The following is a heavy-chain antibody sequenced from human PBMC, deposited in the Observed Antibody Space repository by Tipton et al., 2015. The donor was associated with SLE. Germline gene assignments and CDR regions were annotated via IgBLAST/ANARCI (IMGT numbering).Heavy chain of an antibody. V-gene: IGHV4-59*01. CDR3: ARADASRPVRLFDF. D-gene: IGHD2-21*01. J-gene: IGHJ4*02. Sequence: GLVKPSETLSLTCTVSGGSISSYYWSWIRQPPGKGLEWIGYIYYSGSTNYNPSLKSRVTISVDTSKNQFSLKLTSLTAADTAVYYCARADASRPVRLFDFWGQGTLLTVSS. CDR1: GGSISSYY. CDR2: IYYSGST.